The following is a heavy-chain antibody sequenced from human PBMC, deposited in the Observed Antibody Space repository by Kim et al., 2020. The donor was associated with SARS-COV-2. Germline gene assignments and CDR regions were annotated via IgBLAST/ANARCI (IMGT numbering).Heavy chain of an antibody. CDR1: GGPISSYY. J-gene: IGHJ4*01. Sequence: SETLSLTCTVSGGPISSYYWSWIRQPPGKGLEWIGYIYYSGSTNYNPSLKSRVTISVDTSKNQFSLKLSSVTAADTAVYFCARVGYCTSSSCFWYFDYWG. V-gene: IGHV4-59*13. D-gene: IGHD2-2*01. CDR3: ARVGYCTSSSCFWYFDY. CDR2: IYYSGST.